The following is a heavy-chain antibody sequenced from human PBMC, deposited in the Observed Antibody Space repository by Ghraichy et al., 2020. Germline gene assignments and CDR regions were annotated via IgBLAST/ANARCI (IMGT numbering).Heavy chain of an antibody. CDR1: GGSISSNF. V-gene: IGHV4-59*08. CDR2: IHYSGGT. D-gene: IGHD3-22*01. CDR3: ARAGGQSSSALDFDR. J-gene: IGHJ4*02. Sequence: SETLSLTCTVSGGSISSNFWSWIRQPPGKGLEWIANIHYSGGTNYNPSLKSRVTISVDTSKNHFSLKLNSVTAADTAVYYCARAGGQSSSALDFDRWGQGTLVTVSS.